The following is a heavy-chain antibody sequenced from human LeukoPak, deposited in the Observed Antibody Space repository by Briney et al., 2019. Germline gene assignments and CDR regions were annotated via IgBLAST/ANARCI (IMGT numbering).Heavy chain of an antibody. Sequence: GASVKVSCKASGYTFTSYYMHWVRQAPGQGLEWMGIINPSGGSTSYAQKFQGRVTMTRDTSTSTVYMELSSLRSEDTAVYYCAKAGDYYGSGSYSNYFDYWGQGTLVTVSS. CDR3: AKAGDYYGSGSYSNYFDY. J-gene: IGHJ4*02. CDR1: GYTFTSYY. CDR2: INPSGGST. V-gene: IGHV1-46*03. D-gene: IGHD3-10*01.